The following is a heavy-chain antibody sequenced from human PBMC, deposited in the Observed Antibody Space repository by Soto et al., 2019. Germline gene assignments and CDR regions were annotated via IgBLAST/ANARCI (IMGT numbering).Heavy chain of an antibody. Sequence: QVQLVQSGAEVKKPGSSVNVSCRASGGTLNKHAITWVRRAPGQGLEWLGGIIPMFGKPNYQQKFQGRVTITADDSTNTSHMELIGLTSDDTAVYYCARGGTSGWLKGAYDVWGQGTMVTVSS. CDR1: GGTLNKHA. CDR2: IIPMFGKP. CDR3: ARGGTSGWLKGAYDV. V-gene: IGHV1-69*01. J-gene: IGHJ3*01. D-gene: IGHD6-19*01.